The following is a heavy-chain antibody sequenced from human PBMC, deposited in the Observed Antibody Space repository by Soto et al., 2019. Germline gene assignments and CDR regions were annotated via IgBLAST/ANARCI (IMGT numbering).Heavy chain of an antibody. CDR3: ARECSRDFWSGYQEFDY. CDR1: GYTFTSYA. D-gene: IGHD3-3*01. V-gene: IGHV1-3*01. J-gene: IGHJ4*02. Sequence: ASVKVSCKASGYTFTSYAMHWVRQAPGQRLEWMGWINAGNGNTKYSQKFQGRVTITRDTSASTAYRELSSLRSEDTAVYYCARECSRDFWSGYQEFDYWGQGTLVTVSS. CDR2: INAGNGNT.